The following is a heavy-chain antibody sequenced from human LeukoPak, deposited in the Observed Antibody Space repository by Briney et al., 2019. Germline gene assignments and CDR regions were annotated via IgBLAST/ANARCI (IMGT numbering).Heavy chain of an antibody. CDR1: GFTFGDYG. J-gene: IGHJ4*02. D-gene: IGHD3-10*01. CDR3: ARAHYGSGNSVNLYYFDY. CDR2: IKSKTYGGTI. V-gene: IGHV3-49*03. Sequence: SLRLSCTTSGFTFGDYGMSWFRQAPGQGLEWVSFIKSKTYGGTIEYAASVQGRFTISRDDSKSIAYLQMNSLKTEDTAVYYCARAHYGSGNSVNLYYFDYWGQGTLVTVSS.